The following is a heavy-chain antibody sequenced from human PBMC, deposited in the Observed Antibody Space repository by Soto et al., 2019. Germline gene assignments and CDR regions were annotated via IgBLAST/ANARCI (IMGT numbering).Heavy chain of an antibody. CDR2: IKSKTDGGTT. V-gene: IGHV3-15*07. J-gene: IGHJ4*02. D-gene: IGHD6-19*01. CDR1: GSTFSNAW. Sequence: EVQLVESGGGLVKPGGSLRLSCAASGSTFSNAWMNWVRQAPGKGLEWVGRIKSKTDGGTTDYAAPVKGRFTISRDDSKNTLYLQMNSLKTEDTAVYYCTTDCIAVAGCPSDYWGQGTLVTVSS. CDR3: TTDCIAVAGCPSDY.